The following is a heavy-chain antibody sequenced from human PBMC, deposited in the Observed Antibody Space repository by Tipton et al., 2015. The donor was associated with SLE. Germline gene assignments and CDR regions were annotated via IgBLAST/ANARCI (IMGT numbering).Heavy chain of an antibody. J-gene: IGHJ3*01. CDR3: ARAQGEMDAFDL. Sequence: TLSLTCTVSADSFTHYHWSWIRQSPGKGLEWIGYVYFDGSTNYNPSLKSRVTISVDTSRNQFSLNLSSVTAADTAVYYCARAQGEMDAFDLWGQGTMVTVSS. V-gene: IGHV4-59*01. CDR2: VYFDGST. D-gene: IGHD3-10*01. CDR1: ADSFTHYH.